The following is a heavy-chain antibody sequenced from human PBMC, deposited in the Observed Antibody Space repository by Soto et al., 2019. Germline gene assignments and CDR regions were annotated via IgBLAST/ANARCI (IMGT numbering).Heavy chain of an antibody. J-gene: IGHJ4*02. D-gene: IGHD2-15*01. V-gene: IGHV1-69*13. Sequence: SVKVSCKASGGTFSSYAISWVRQAPGQGLEWMGGIIPIFGTANYAQKFQGRVTITADESTSTAYMELSSLRSEDTAVYYCARGHCSGGSCYGMGYWGQGTLVTVSS. CDR3: ARGHCSGGSCYGMGY. CDR2: IIPIFGTA. CDR1: GGTFSSYA.